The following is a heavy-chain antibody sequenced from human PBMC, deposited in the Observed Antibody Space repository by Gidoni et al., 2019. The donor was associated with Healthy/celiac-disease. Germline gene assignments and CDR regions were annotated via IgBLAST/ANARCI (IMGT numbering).Heavy chain of an antibody. D-gene: IGHD5-12*01. J-gene: IGHJ5*02. CDR1: GYTFTSYY. Sequence: QVQLVQSGAEVKKPGASVKVSCKASGYTFTSYYMHWVRQAPGQGLEWMGIINPSGGSTSYAQKFHGRVTMTRDTSTSTVYMELSSLRSEDTAVYYCARDPGVVATESYNWFDPWGQGTLVTVSS. CDR2: INPSGGST. V-gene: IGHV1-46*01. CDR3: ARDPGVVATESYNWFDP.